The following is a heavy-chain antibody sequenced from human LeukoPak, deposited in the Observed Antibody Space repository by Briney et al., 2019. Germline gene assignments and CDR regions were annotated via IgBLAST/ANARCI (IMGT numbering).Heavy chain of an antibody. Sequence: GGSLRLSCAASGFTFSSYSMNWVRQAPGKGLEWVSSISSSSSYIYYADSVKGRFTISRDNAKNSLYLQMNSLRAEDTAVYYYARDREGSSFFDYRGQGTLVTVSS. CDR1: GFTFSSYS. D-gene: IGHD1-26*01. J-gene: IGHJ4*02. CDR2: ISSSSSYI. CDR3: ARDREGSSFFDY. V-gene: IGHV3-21*01.